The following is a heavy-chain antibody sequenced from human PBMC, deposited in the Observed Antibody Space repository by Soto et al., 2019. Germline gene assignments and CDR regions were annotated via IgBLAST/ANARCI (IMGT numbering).Heavy chain of an antibody. V-gene: IGHV4-59*08. D-gene: IGHD3-10*01. CDR3: ARQGFGELHGLVDV. CDR1: GGPMNNYY. J-gene: IGHJ6*02. Sequence: QVQLQESGPGLVKPSETLSLTCTISGGPMNNYYCSWFRQPRGQGLEWIEYICYNGFTRYNPSLSSRVAISLDTATKQLSLTLSSVTAADTALYYCARQGFGELHGLVDVWGQGITVTVSS. CDR2: ICYNGFT.